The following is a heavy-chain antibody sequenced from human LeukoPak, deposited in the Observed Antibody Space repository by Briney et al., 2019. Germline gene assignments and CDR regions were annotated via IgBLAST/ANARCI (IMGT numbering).Heavy chain of an antibody. Sequence: PSQTLSLTCAVSGGSISSGGYSWSWIRQPPGKGLEWIGYIYHSGSTYYNPSLKGRVTISVDRSKNQFSLKLSSVTAADTAVYYCASYCSGGSCYPNDAFDIWGQGTMVTVSS. J-gene: IGHJ3*02. D-gene: IGHD2-15*01. CDR1: GGSISSGGYS. V-gene: IGHV4-30-2*01. CDR3: ASYCSGGSCYPNDAFDI. CDR2: IYHSGST.